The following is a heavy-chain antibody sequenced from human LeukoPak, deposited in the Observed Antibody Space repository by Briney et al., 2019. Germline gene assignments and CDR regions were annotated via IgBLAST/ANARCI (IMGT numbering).Heavy chain of an antibody. CDR3: AKETYYDFWSGYGMDV. CDR1: GFTLSSSA. V-gene: IGHV3-23*01. D-gene: IGHD3-3*01. Sequence: GGSLRLSFAASGFTLSSSARSWVRQVPGKGLDWSPVISASGGSTNYADSVRGRFTISRDNSKNTLYVQMNSLRDEDTALYYCAKETYYDFWSGYGMDVWGQGTTVTVSS. J-gene: IGHJ6*02. CDR2: ISASGGST.